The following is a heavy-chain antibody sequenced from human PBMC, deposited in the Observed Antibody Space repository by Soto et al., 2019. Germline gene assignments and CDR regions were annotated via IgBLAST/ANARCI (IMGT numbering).Heavy chain of an antibody. D-gene: IGHD6-13*01. CDR3: ARDDIAAAGTPRDNWFDP. CDR1: GYTFTGYY. V-gene: IGHV1-2*04. CDR2: INPNSGGT. J-gene: IGHJ5*02. Sequence: ASVKVSCKASGYTFTGYYMHWVRQAPGQGLEWMGWINPNSGGTNYAQKFQGWVTMTRDTSISTAYMELSRLRSDDTAVYYCARDDIAAAGTPRDNWFDPWGQGTLVTVSS.